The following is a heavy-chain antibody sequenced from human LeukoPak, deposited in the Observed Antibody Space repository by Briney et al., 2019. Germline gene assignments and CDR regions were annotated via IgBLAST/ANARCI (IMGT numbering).Heavy chain of an antibody. CDR1: VGSISSYY. J-gene: IGHJ4*02. CDR3: ARASARAGQWLVAYFDY. CDR2: IYTSGST. Sequence: PSETLSLTCTVSVGSISSYYWSWIRQPAGKGLEWIGRIYTSGSTNYNPSLKSRVTMSVDTSKNQFSLKLSSVTAADTAVYYWARASARAGQWLVAYFDYWGQGTLVTVSS. V-gene: IGHV4-4*07. D-gene: IGHD6-19*01.